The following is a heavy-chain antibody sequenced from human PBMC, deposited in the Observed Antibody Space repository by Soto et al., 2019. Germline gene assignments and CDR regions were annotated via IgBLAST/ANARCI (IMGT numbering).Heavy chain of an antibody. CDR2: FSPYNGHT. CDR3: ARLRVSLYGVDV. D-gene: IGHD3-3*01. Sequence: ASVKVSCKASGYAFISYAINWVRQAPGQGLEWMGWFSPYNGHTYYAQKFQGRVTMTADTSTSTVYMELRSLRSDDTAVYYCARLRVSLYGVDVWGQ. J-gene: IGHJ6*02. CDR1: GYAFISYA. V-gene: IGHV1-18*01.